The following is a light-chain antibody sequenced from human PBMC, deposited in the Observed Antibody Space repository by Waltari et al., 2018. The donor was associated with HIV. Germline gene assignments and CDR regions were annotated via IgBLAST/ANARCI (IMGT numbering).Light chain of an antibody. CDR2: GAS. CDR3: QQYNKWPYA. J-gene: IGKJ2*01. V-gene: IGKV3-15*01. Sequence: DIVMTQSPATLSVLQGERATLSCRASQSVNSTLAWYQQKPGQAPRLIIYGASIRATGVPDTFSGSGSGTDFTLTISSLQSEDFAVYYCQQYNKWPYAFGQGTTLEIK. CDR1: QSVNST.